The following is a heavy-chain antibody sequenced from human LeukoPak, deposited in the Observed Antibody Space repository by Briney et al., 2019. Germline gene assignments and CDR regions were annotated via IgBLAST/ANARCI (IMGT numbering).Heavy chain of an antibody. V-gene: IGHV3-23*01. D-gene: IGHD2-21*01. CDR2: ITKSGDAA. J-gene: IGHJ4*02. CDR1: GITFSTFG. Sequence: PGGSLRLSCAVSGITFSTFGVSWVRQAPGKGLGWVSTITKSGDAAYYADSVKGRFTISRDNSKDTLYLQMKSLRAEDTAVYYCAYVVGGYWGQGTLVTVSS. CDR3: AYVVGGY.